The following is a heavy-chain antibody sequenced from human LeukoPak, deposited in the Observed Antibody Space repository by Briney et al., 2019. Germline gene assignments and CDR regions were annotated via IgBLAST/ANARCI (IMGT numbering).Heavy chain of an antibody. Sequence: GGSLRLTCAASGFTFRNHEINWVRQAPGKALEWVSYISGRGDRTEYADSVKGRFSISRDNVKNSVNVLMNNLRAEDTAVYYCARVEATYNNIRGDAFDIWGQGTMVTVSS. V-gene: IGHV3-48*03. CDR1: GFTFRNHE. D-gene: IGHD1-1*01. CDR2: ISGRGDRT. J-gene: IGHJ3*02. CDR3: ARVEATYNNIRGDAFDI.